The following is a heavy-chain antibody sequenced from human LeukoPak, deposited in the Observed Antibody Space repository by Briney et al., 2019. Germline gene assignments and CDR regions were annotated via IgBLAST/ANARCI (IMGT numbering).Heavy chain of an antibody. V-gene: IGHV3-9*01. D-gene: IGHD6-19*01. CDR1: GFTFDDYA. CDR2: ISWNSGSI. Sequence: GGSLRLSCAASGFTFDDYAMHWVRQAPGKGLEWVSGISWNSGSIGYADSVKGRFTISRDKSKNTLYLQMHSLRAEDTAVYYCAKISGKQWLVSNAFDIWGQGTMVTVSS. J-gene: IGHJ3*02. CDR3: AKISGKQWLVSNAFDI.